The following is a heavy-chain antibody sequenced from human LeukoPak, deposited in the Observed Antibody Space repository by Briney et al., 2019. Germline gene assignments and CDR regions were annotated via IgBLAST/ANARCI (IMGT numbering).Heavy chain of an antibody. CDR2: TKNKAKSYTT. J-gene: IGHJ4*02. CDR3: VAMIRGMGY. CDR1: GFTFSDHY. Sequence: GGSLRLSCAASGFTFSDHYMDWVRQAPGKGLEWVGRTKNKAKSYTTEYAASVKGRFTISRDASTNSLYLQMNSLKTEDTAVYYCVAMIRGMGYWGQGTLVTVSS. D-gene: IGHD3-10*01. V-gene: IGHV3-72*01.